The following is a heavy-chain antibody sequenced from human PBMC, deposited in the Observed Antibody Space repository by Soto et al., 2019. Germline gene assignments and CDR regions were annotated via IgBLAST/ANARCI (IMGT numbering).Heavy chain of an antibody. V-gene: IGHV4-30-4*01. D-gene: IGHD4-17*01. Sequence: QVQLQESGPGLVRPSQTLSLTCTVSGGSISSDNYHWTWIRQTPGKGLEWIGYTHSTGSVYYNPSLQGRVTMSVDTSKNLFSLKLSSVTAADTAVYFCVREDDGGDRDYYGLDVWGQGTTVTVSS. CDR2: THSTGSV. J-gene: IGHJ6*02. CDR3: VREDDGGDRDYYGLDV. CDR1: GGSISSDNYH.